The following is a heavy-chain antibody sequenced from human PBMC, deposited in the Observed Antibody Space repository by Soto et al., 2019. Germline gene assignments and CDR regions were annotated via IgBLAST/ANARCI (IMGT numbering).Heavy chain of an antibody. J-gene: IGHJ6*02. CDR3: ARDNVITFGGVNQVDGMDV. D-gene: IGHD3-16*01. CDR2: INPNSGGT. Sequence: ASVKVSCKVSGYTVTGYYMHWVRQAPGQGLEWMGWINPNSGGTSYAQKFQGWVTMTRDTSISTAYMELSRLRSDDTAVYYCARDNVITFGGVNQVDGMDVWGQGTTGTVSS. V-gene: IGHV1-2*04. CDR1: GYTVTGYY.